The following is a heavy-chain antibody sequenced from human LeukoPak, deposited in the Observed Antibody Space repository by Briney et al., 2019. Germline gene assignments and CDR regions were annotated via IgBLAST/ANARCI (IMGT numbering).Heavy chain of an antibody. V-gene: IGHV4-34*01. CDR2: IHDGGST. CDR1: GFTFSDYY. D-gene: IGHD1-1*01. J-gene: IGHJ4*02. Sequence: LRLSCAASGFTFSDYYMSWIRQPPGKGLEWIGEIHDGGSTTYHPSLKSRVTISVDKSKNQFSLTLTSVTAADTAVYYCARENWSQGEFDYWGQGTLVTVSS. CDR3: ARENWSQGEFDY.